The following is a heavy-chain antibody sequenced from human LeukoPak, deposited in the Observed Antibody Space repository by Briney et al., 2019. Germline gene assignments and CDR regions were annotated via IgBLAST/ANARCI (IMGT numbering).Heavy chain of an antibody. Sequence: GSLRLSCAASGFTFSSYSMNWVRQAPGKGLEWVSYISSSSSTIYYADSVKGRFTISRDNAKNSLYLQMNSLRAEDTAVYYCARGGRGYSYGGAFDIWGQGTMVTVSS. V-gene: IGHV3-48*01. D-gene: IGHD5-18*01. CDR2: ISSSSSTI. CDR1: GFTFSSYS. J-gene: IGHJ3*02. CDR3: ARGGRGYSYGGAFDI.